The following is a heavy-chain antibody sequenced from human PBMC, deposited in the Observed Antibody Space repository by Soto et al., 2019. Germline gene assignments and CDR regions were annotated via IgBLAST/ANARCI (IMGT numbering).Heavy chain of an antibody. CDR3: ARDLAKGGGSAGFDY. D-gene: IGHD1-26*01. V-gene: IGHV1-2*02. Sequence: ASVKVSCKAAGYTFTVYYMHWLRHAPGQGLEWMGWINPKSGGTMYPQKFQGRVTMTWDTSISTAYMALTRLRSDDTAVYYCARDLAKGGGSAGFDYWGQGTLVTVSS. CDR2: INPKSGGT. J-gene: IGHJ4*02. CDR1: GYTFTVYY.